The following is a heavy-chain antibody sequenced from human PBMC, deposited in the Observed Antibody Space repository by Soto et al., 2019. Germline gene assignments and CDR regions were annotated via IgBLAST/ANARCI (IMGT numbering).Heavy chain of an antibody. D-gene: IGHD3-10*01. Sequence: QVQLVESGGGVVQPGRSLRLSCSVSGFTFSSHAMHWFRQAPGKGLEWVALISTDGSNKYYADSVKGRFTTSRDNSKNTMYLQMNSLRVEDTAVYYCARYDDAGSDCDLGYWGQGALVTVSS. CDR2: ISTDGSNK. J-gene: IGHJ4*02. CDR3: ARYDDAGSDCDLGY. CDR1: GFTFSSHA. V-gene: IGHV3-30-3*01.